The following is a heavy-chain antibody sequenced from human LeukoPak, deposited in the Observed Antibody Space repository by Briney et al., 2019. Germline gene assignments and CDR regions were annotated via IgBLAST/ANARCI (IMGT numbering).Heavy chain of an antibody. V-gene: IGHV4-59*01. Sequence: SATLSSTNPVSGGFTSSSYRCWMRQPRRQGLEWIGYIYYSGSTNYNPSLKSRVTISVDTSKNQFSLKLSSVTAADTAVYYCARGRGLSEWGQGTLVTVSS. CDR3: ARGRGLSE. CDR1: GGFTSSSY. CDR2: IYYSGST. J-gene: IGHJ4*02.